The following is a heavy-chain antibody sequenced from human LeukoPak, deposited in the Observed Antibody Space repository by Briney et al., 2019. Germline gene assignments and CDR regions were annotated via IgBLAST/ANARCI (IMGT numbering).Heavy chain of an antibody. CDR1: GYTFTHYV. D-gene: IGHD1-20*01. V-gene: IGHV1-18*01. CDR3: ARASTHRYNWKSGQLNDAFDI. Sequence: ASLKASCKTSGYTFTHYVISWVRQAPGQGLEWMGRISPYNGNTKYAQKLQGRVTMTTDTSTSTAYMELRSLRSDDTAVYYCARASTHRYNWKSGQLNDAFDIWGQGTMVTVSS. CDR2: ISPYNGNT. J-gene: IGHJ3*02.